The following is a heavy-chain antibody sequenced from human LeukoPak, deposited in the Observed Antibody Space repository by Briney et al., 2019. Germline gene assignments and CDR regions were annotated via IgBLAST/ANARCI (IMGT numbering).Heavy chain of an antibody. CDR2: ISPDGSDK. J-gene: IGHJ4*02. D-gene: IGHD5-18*01. V-gene: IGHV3-30*18. CDR1: GFTISSHG. Sequence: PGRSLRLSCAASGFTISSHGIHWVRQAPGKGLEWVAVISPDGSDKFYADPVKGRFSISRDDSKNTLYLQMHSPKSEDTAVYFCAKHIGYSYDYALDCWGQGTLVTVSS. CDR3: AKHIGYSYDYALDC.